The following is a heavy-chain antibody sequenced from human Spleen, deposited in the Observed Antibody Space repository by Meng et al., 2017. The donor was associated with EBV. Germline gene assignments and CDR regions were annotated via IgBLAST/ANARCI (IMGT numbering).Heavy chain of an antibody. CDR1: GGSLSGNY. Sequence: GQLQQWGEGLLKPSETLSLTCAVYGGSLSGNYWSWIRQPPGKGLEWIGEISHSGSTNYNPSLKSPVSISIDTSKNQFSLRLSSVSAADTAVYYCARLPSQFLYRVENWFDPWGQGTLVTVSS. CDR2: ISHSGST. V-gene: IGHV4-34*01. J-gene: IGHJ5*02. CDR3: ARLPSQFLYRVENWFDP. D-gene: IGHD3-3*01.